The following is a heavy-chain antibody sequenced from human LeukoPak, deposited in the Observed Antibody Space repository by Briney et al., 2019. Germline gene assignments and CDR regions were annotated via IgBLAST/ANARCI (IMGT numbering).Heavy chain of an antibody. D-gene: IGHD3-10*01. V-gene: IGHV1-2*02. CDR3: ARDLEGKPAGVFDP. Sequence: ASVKVSCKASGYTFTGYYMHWVRQAPGQGLEWMGWINPNSGGTNYAQKFQGRVTMTRDTSISTAYMELSRLRSDDTAVYYCARDLEGKPAGVFDPWGQGTLVTVSS. CDR2: INPNSGGT. J-gene: IGHJ5*02. CDR1: GYTFTGYY.